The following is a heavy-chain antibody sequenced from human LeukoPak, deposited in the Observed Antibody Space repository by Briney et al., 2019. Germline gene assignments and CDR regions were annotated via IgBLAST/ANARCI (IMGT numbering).Heavy chain of an antibody. J-gene: IGHJ1*01. CDR1: WSHFRDYW. CDR2: IKEDGSEE. D-gene: IGHD6-19*01. Sequence: PGGFLKRSYVATWSHFRDYWLSRVLQARYKGQAFVANIKEDGSEEKYVDSVNGRFTVSRDNATKYLYLQMKSLRTEETAVVYCARDDRSSSGWYNTEPQQLMDFQEWGQGTLVTVSS. CDR3: ARDDRSSSGWYNTEPQQLMDFQE. V-gene: IGHV3-7*01.